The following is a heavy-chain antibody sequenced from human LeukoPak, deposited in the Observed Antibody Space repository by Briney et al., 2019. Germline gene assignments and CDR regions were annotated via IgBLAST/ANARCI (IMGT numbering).Heavy chain of an antibody. CDR1: GFTFSSYG. V-gene: IGHV3-15*07. CDR3: STTYYYDSSEGY. CDR2: IKSKTDGGTT. J-gene: IGHJ4*02. D-gene: IGHD3-22*01. Sequence: GGSLRLSCAASGFTFSSYGMHWVRQAPGKGLEWVGRIKSKTDGGTTDYAAPVKGRFTISRDDSKNTLYLQMNSLKTEDTAVYYCSTTYYYDSSEGYWGQGTLVTVSS.